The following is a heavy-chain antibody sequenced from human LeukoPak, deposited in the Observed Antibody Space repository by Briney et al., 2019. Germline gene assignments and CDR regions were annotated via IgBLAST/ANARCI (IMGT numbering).Heavy chain of an antibody. CDR1: GGSTSSYY. J-gene: IGHJ4*02. D-gene: IGHD3-22*01. Sequence: SETLSLTCTVAGGSTSSYYWSWIRQPPGKELERIGYTYYSGSTNYNPSLKSRVTIAVDTSKNQFSLKLSSVTAADTAVYYCARATYYYDSSGPRPDYFDYWGQGTLVTVSS. CDR2: TYYSGST. V-gene: IGHV4-59*08. CDR3: ARATYYYDSSGPRPDYFDY.